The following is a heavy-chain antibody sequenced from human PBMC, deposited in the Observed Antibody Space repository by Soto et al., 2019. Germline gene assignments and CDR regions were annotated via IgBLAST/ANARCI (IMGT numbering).Heavy chain of an antibody. D-gene: IGHD4-17*01. CDR2: ISSGSSYI. V-gene: IGHV3-21*01. CDR3: ARGSTTTTF. J-gene: IGHJ4*02. CDR1: GFTFSSYI. Sequence: DVQLVASGGGLVKPGGSLRLSCAASGFTFSSYIMTWVRQAPGKGLEWVSSISSGSSYIFYADSVKGRFTVSRDDAKNSFYLQVNSLRADDTAVYYCARGSTTTTFWGQGTLVTVPS.